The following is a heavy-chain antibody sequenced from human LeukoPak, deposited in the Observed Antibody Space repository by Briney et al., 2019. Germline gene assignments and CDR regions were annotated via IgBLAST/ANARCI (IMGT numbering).Heavy chain of an antibody. D-gene: IGHD3-22*01. CDR3: ARDIGTPYYYDSSGYYSGWFDP. V-gene: IGHV4-59*01. CDR2: IYYSGST. CDR1: GGSISSYY. Sequence: SETLSLTCTVSGGSISSYYWSWIRQPPGKGLEWIGYIYYSGSTNYNPSLKSRVTMSVDTSKTQFSLKLRSVTAADTAVYYCARDIGTPYYYDSSGYYSGWFDPWAQGTLVTVSS. J-gene: IGHJ5*02.